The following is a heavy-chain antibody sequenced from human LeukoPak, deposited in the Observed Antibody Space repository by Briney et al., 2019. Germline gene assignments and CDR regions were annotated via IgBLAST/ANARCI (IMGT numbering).Heavy chain of an antibody. D-gene: IGHD3-10*01. CDR3: ARVGSDYYGSGSYYTHYYMDV. CDR1: GGSISSGSYY. J-gene: IGHJ6*03. CDR2: IYTSGST. V-gene: IGHV4-61*02. Sequence: SQTLSLTCTVSGGSISSGSYYWSWIRPPAGKGLESIGRIYTSGSTNYNPSLKSRVTISVDTSKNQFSLKLSSVTAADTAVYYCARVGSDYYGSGSYYTHYYMDVWGKGTTVTVSS.